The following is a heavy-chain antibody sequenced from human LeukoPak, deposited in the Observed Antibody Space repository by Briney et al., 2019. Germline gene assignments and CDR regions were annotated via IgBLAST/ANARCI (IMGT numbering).Heavy chain of an antibody. Sequence: GGSLRLSCAASGFTFSSYAMSWVRQAPGKGLEWVSAISGSGGSTYYADSVKGRFTISRDNSKNTLYLQMNSLRAEDTAVYYCAKEENYYDSSGYYPAHGYWGRGTLVTVSS. V-gene: IGHV3-23*01. J-gene: IGHJ4*02. D-gene: IGHD3-22*01. CDR2: ISGSGGST. CDR1: GFTFSSYA. CDR3: AKEENYYDSSGYYPAHGY.